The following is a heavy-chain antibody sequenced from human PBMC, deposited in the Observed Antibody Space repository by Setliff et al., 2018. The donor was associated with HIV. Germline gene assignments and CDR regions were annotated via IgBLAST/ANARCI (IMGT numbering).Heavy chain of an antibody. CDR3: ARRQWLAANFDS. CDR1: RGSFSGYY. CDR2: INHKGST. J-gene: IGHJ5*01. Sequence: SETLSLTCAVFRGSFSGYYWTWIRQAPGKGLEWIGDINHKGSTNYKSSLKSRVTISMDTSKNQFSLKLTSVTAADTAVYSCARRQWLAANFDSWGQGTLVTVSS. D-gene: IGHD6-19*01. V-gene: IGHV4-34*01.